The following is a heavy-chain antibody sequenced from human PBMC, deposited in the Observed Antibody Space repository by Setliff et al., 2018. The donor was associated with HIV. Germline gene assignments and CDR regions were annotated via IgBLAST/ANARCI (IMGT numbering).Heavy chain of an antibody. V-gene: IGHV1-24*01. CDR3: ATRIRDGHRGYGYFDF. Sequence: ASVKVSCKVSGYTVTELSIHWVRQAPGKGPEWMGGFDPEDNKIVYAQKFQGRVTTTEDTSTDTAYMELSSLRPEDTAVYYCATRIRDGHRGYGYFDFWGQGTLVTVSS. J-gene: IGHJ4*02. CDR1: GYTVTELS. CDR2: FDPEDNKI. D-gene: IGHD5-12*01.